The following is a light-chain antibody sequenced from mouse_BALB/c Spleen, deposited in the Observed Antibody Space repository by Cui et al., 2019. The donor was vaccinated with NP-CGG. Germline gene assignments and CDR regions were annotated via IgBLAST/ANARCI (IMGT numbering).Light chain of an antibody. CDR3: ALWYSNHWV. CDR2: GTN. Sequence: QAVATQESALTTSPGETVTLTGRSSTGAVTTKNYANWVQEKPDHLFTGLIGGTNNRAPGVPARFSGSLIGDKAALTITGAQTEDEAIYFCALWYSNHWVFGGGTKLTVL. V-gene: IGLV1*01. CDR1: TGAVTTKNY. J-gene: IGLJ1*01.